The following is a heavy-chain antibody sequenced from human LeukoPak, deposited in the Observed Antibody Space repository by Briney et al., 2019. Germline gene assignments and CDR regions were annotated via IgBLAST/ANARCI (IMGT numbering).Heavy chain of an antibody. V-gene: IGHV3-66*01. CDR3: ARGIVGALDAFDI. CDR2: IYSGGST. CDR1: GFTVSSNY. J-gene: IGHJ3*02. Sequence: GGSLRLSCAASGFTVSSNYMSWVRLAPGKGLEWVSVIYSGGSTYYADSVKGRFTISRDNSKNTLYLQMNSLRAEDTAVYYCARGIVGALDAFDIWGQGTMVTVSS. D-gene: IGHD1-26*01.